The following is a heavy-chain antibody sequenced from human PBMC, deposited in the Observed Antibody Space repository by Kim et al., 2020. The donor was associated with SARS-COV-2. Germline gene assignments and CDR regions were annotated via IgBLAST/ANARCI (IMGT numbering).Heavy chain of an antibody. J-gene: IGHJ4*02. V-gene: IGHV3-9*01. CDR1: GFKFDDYA. D-gene: IGHD2-15*01. Sequence: GGSLRLSCVASGFKFDDYAMNWVRQSPGKALEWVSGISWNSGSLAYADSVRGRFTISRDNAKNSLYLQMNSLRPEDTALYFCAKRRHSHGGFLDSWGQGTLVPVTS. CDR2: ISWNSGSL. CDR3: AKRRHSHGGFLDS.